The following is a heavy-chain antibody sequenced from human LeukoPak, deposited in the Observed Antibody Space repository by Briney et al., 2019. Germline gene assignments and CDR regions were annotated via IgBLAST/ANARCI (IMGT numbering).Heavy chain of an antibody. J-gene: IGHJ4*02. CDR2: IFGSGGSP. Sequence: GGSLRLSCEASGFTFGSHAMYWVRQAPGKGLEWVAGIFGSGGSPHYADPVKGRFTISRGNSRNTVYLQINSLRAEDTAVYYCGKTAVGYSSGQKPAWPVDYWGQGTLVTVSS. V-gene: IGHV3-23*01. CDR3: GKTAVGYSSGQKPAWPVDY. D-gene: IGHD5-18*01. CDR1: GFTFGSHA.